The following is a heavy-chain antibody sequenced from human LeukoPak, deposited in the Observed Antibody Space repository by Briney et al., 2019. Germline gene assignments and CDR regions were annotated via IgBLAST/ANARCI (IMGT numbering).Heavy chain of an antibody. CDR3: ARLFRGSYGMDV. CDR1: GGSISSGDYY. Sequence: SETLSLTCTVSGGSISSGDYYWSWIRQPPEKGLEWIGYISHSGSTYYNPSLKSRLTISVDKSKNQFSLKLSSVTAADTAVYYCARLFRGSYGMDVWGQGTTVTVSS. J-gene: IGHJ6*02. CDR2: ISHSGST. V-gene: IGHV4-30-4*01. D-gene: IGHD6-25*01.